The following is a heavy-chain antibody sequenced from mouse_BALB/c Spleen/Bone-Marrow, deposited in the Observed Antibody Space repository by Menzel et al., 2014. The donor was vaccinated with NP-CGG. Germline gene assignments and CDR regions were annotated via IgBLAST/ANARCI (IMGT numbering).Heavy chain of an antibody. CDR3: ARDRYDEYFDV. CDR1: GFTFSSFG. V-gene: IGHV5-17*02. J-gene: IGHJ1*01. Sequence: VESGGGLVQPGGSRKLSCAASGFTFSSFGMRWVRQAPEKGLEWVAYISSGSSTIYYADTVKGRFTISRDNPKNTLFLQMTSLRSEDTAMYYCARDRYDEYFDVWGAGTTVTVSS. D-gene: IGHD2-14*01. CDR2: ISSGSSTI.